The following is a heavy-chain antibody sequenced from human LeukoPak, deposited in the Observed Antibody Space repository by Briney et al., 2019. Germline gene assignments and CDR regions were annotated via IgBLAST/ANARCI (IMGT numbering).Heavy chain of an antibody. CDR2: IIPIFGTA. CDR3: ARDPAAISSFNWFDP. Sequence: ASVKVSCKASGGTSSSYAISWVRQAPGQGLEWMGGIIPIFGTANYAQKFQGRVTITADKSTSTAYMELSSLRSEDTAVYYCARDPAAISSFNWFDPWGQGTLVTVSS. CDR1: GGTSSSYA. V-gene: IGHV1-69*06. J-gene: IGHJ5*02. D-gene: IGHD2-2*02.